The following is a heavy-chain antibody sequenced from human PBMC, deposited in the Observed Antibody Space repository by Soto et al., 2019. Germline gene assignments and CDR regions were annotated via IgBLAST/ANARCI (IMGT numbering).Heavy chain of an antibody. V-gene: IGHV4-34*01. CDR3: ARGDSSSPNGYYYHGMDV. J-gene: IGHJ6*02. D-gene: IGHD6-6*01. CDR2: INHSGST. CDR1: GGSFSGYY. Sequence: SETLSLTCAVYGGSFSGYYWSWIRQPPGKGLEWIGEINHSGSTNYNPSLKSRVTISVDTSKNQFSLKLSSVTAADTAVYYCARGDSSSPNGYYYHGMDVWGQGTKVT.